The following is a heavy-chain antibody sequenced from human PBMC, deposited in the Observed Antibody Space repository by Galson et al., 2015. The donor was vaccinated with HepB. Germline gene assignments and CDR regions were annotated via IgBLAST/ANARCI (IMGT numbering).Heavy chain of an antibody. CDR2: INPNSGGT. D-gene: IGHD3-10*01. CDR3: ARFGRPRASYLANDY. J-gene: IGHJ4*02. Sequence: SVKVSCTASGYTFTGYYMHWVRQAPGQGLEWMGSINPNSGGTNYAQKFQGRVTITRDTSISTAYMELSRLRSDDTAVYYCARFGRPRASYLANDYWGQGTLVTVSS. V-gene: IGHV1-2*02. CDR1: GYTFTGYY.